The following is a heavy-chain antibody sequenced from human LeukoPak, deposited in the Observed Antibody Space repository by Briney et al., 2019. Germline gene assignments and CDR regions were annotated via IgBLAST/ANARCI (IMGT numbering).Heavy chain of an antibody. CDR2: INPNSGDT. CDR1: GYTFTDYY. V-gene: IGHV1-2*02. CDR3: ARRYNILTCFLF. D-gene: IGHD3-9*01. Sequence: GASVKVSCKASGYTFTDYYVNCVPQAPGQGLEWMGCINPNSGDTNYAETFQGRVTMTRDTSISTAYMELNRLISDETAVYYCARRYNILTCFLFWGQGTLVTVSS. J-gene: IGHJ4*02.